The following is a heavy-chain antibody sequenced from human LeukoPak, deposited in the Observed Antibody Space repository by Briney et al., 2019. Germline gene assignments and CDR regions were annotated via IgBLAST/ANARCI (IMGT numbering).Heavy chain of an antibody. CDR2: IKLDGSEK. V-gene: IGHV3-7*03. D-gene: IGHD3-22*01. J-gene: IGHJ4*02. Sequence: PGGSLRLSCVASGFTFGKYWMSWVHQAPGKGLEWVANIKLDGSEKNYVDSVKGRFTISRDNTKNSLYLQMNSLRAEDTAVYYCAKVDRYHYDSSGHFDYWGQGTLVTVSS. CDR3: AKVDRYHYDSSGHFDY. CDR1: GFTFGKYW.